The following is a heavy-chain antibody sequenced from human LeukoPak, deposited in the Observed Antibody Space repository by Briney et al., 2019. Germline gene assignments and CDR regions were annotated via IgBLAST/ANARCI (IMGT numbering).Heavy chain of an antibody. CDR2: ISYDGDNK. V-gene: IGHV3-30*03. CDR1: GFTFSSYG. D-gene: IGHD3-3*01. J-gene: IGHJ4*02. CDR3: ASITIFGVAFDY. Sequence: GGSLRLSCAASGFTFSSYGMHWVRQAPGKGLEWVAIISYDGDNKYFADSVKGRFTISRDNSKNTLYLQMNSLRAEDTAVYYCASITIFGVAFDYWGQGTLVTVSS.